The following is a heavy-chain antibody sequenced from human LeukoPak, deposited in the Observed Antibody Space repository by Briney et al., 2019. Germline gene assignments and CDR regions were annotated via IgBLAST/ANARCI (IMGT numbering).Heavy chain of an antibody. D-gene: IGHD6-13*01. CDR3: AASSSWYVVGWFDP. V-gene: IGHV1-69*15. Sequence: VASVKVSCKASGGTFSSYAISWVRQAPGQGLEWMGRIIPIFGIANYAQKFQGRVTITADESTSTAYMELSSLRSEDTAVYYCAASSSWYVVGWFDPWGQGTLVTVSS. CDR2: IIPIFGIA. J-gene: IGHJ5*02. CDR1: GGTFSSYA.